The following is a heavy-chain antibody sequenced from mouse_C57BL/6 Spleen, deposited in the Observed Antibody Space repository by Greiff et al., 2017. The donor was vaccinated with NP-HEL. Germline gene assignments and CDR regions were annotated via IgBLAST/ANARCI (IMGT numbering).Heavy chain of an antibody. CDR3: ARSAAQVYAMGY. Sequence: QVQLQQSGAELARPGASVKLSCKASGYTFTSYGISWVKQRPGQGLEWIGEIYPRSGNTYYNEKFKGKATLTADKSSSTAYMELRSLTSEDSAVDFCARSAAQVYAMGYWGQGASVTVST. D-gene: IGHD6-1*01. CDR2: IYPRSGNT. J-gene: IGHJ4*01. CDR1: GYTFTSYG. V-gene: IGHV1-81*01.